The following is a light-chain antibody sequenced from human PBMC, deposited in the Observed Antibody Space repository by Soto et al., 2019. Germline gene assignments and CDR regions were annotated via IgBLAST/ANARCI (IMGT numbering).Light chain of an antibody. CDR3: QKYDSAPPS. J-gene: IGKJ4*01. V-gene: IGKV1-27*01. CDR2: AAS. CDR1: QGIDNY. Sequence: DIQMTQSPSSLSASVGDRVTITCRASQGIDNYLAWYQQRPGKVPHLLIYAASTLQSGVPSRFSGSGTGTDFTLTIDNVQPEDVAIYFCQKYDSAPPSFGGGTRVQIK.